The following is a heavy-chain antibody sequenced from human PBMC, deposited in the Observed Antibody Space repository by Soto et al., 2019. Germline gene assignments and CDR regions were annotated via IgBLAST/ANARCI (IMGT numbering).Heavy chain of an antibody. CDR3: ARRITIFGVVIGHWFDP. CDR1: GGSISGSSYY. D-gene: IGHD3-3*01. V-gene: IGHV4-39*01. CDR2: IYYSGST. Sequence: SETLSLTCTVSGGSISGSSYYWGWIRQPPGKGLEWIGSIYYSGSTYYNPSLKSRVTISVDTSKNQFSLKLSSVTAADTAVYYCARRITIFGVVIGHWFDPWGQGTLVTVSS. J-gene: IGHJ5*02.